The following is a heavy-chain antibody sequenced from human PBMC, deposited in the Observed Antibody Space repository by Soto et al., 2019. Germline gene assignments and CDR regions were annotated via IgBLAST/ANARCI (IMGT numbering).Heavy chain of an antibody. CDR2: SRNKAKSYTT. CDR3: SRMEGG. Sequence: EEQLVESGGGLVQPGGSLTLSCAVSGFTFSDHYMEWVRQAPGKGLEWVARSRNKAKSYTTDYAASVKGRFTVSRDLSMNSLYLQMTNLKTEDTAVYYCSRMEGGWCQGTLVTVSS. CDR1: GFTFSDHY. D-gene: IGHD1-26*01. V-gene: IGHV3-72*01. J-gene: IGHJ4*02.